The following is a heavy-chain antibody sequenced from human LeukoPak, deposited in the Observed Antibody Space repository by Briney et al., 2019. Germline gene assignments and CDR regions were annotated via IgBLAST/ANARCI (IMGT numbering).Heavy chain of an antibody. CDR1: GYTLTELS. CDR2: FDPEDGET. V-gene: IGHV1-24*01. D-gene: IGHD2-2*02. Sequence: GASVKVSCKVSGYTLTELSMHWVRQAPGKGLEWMGGFDPEDGETIYAQKFQGRVTMTEDTSSDTAYMELSSPRSGDTAVYYCASIRRYCSSTSCYKYFQHWGQGTLVTVSS. CDR3: ASIRRYCSSTSCYKYFQH. J-gene: IGHJ1*01.